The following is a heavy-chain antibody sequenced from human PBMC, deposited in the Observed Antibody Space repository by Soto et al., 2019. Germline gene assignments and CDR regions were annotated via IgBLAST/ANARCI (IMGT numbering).Heavy chain of an antibody. V-gene: IGHV1-18*01. CDR2: ISAYNGNT. CDR1: GYTFIRYG. D-gene: IGHD2-2*01. J-gene: IGHJ5*02. Sequence: QVQLVQSGAEVKKPGASVKVSCKASGYTFIRYGISWVRQAPGQGLEWMGWISAYNGNTNYAQKLQGRVTMTTDTSTSTAYMELRRLRSDDTAVYYCARVVGICTRCSYRFDPWGKGTLVTVSS. CDR3: ARVVGICTRCSYRFDP.